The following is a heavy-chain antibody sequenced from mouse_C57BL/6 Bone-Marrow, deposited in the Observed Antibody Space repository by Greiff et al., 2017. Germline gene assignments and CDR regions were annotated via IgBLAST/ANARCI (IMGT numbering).Heavy chain of an antibody. CDR3: AGPSYGSSED. V-gene: IGHV5-4*01. CDR1: GFTFSSYA. Sequence: DVQLVESGGGLVKPGGSLKLSCAASGFTFSSYAMSWVRPTPEKRLEWVATISDGGSYNYYPDNVKGRFTISRDNAKNNLYLQLSHLKSEGTAMYYCAGPSYGSSEDWGQGTTRTVGS. J-gene: IGHJ2*01. D-gene: IGHD1-1*01. CDR2: ISDGGSYN.